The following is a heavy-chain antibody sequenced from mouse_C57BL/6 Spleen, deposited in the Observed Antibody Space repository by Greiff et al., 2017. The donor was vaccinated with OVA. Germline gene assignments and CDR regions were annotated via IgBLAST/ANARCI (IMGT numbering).Heavy chain of an antibody. D-gene: IGHD2-4*01. CDR2: ISSGSSTI. CDR3: ARKNDYFYAMDY. Sequence: EVHLVESGGGLVKPGGSLKLSCAASGFTFSDYGMHWVRQAPEKGLEWVAYISSGSSTIYYADTVKGRFTISRDNAKNTLFLQMTSLRSEDTAMYYCARKNDYFYAMDYWGQGTSVTVSS. CDR1: GFTFSDYG. V-gene: IGHV5-17*01. J-gene: IGHJ4*01.